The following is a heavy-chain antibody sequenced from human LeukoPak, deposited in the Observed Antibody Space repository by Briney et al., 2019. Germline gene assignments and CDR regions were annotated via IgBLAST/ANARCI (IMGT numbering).Heavy chain of an antibody. D-gene: IGHD3-10*01. CDR3: AKEVGFGEVTYYMDV. CDR2: ISGSGGST. J-gene: IGHJ6*03. Sequence: GGSLRLSCAASGFTFSSYGMSWVRQAPGKGLEWVSAISGSGGSTYYADSVKGRFTISRDNSKNTLYLQMNSLRAEDTAGYYCAKEVGFGEVTYYMDVWGKGTTVTISS. CDR1: GFTFSSYG. V-gene: IGHV3-23*01.